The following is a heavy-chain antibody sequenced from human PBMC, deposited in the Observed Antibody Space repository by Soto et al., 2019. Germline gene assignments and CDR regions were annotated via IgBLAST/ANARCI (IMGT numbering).Heavy chain of an antibody. D-gene: IGHD1-1*01. V-gene: IGHV4-39*01. CDR3: ARHRSWNPFDY. Sequence: QLQLQESGPGLVKPSETLSLTCTVSGGSISSSSYYWGWIRQPPGKGLEWIGSIYYSGSTYYNPSLKSRGTISVDTSKNQFSLKLSSVTAADTAVYYCARHRSWNPFDYWGQGTLVTVSS. CDR1: GGSISSSSYY. CDR2: IYYSGST. J-gene: IGHJ4*02.